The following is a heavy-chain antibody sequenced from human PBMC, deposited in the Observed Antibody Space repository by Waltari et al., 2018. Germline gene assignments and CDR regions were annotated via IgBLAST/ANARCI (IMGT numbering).Heavy chain of an antibody. V-gene: IGHV4-61*02. CDR3: ASVGYSSGYTFDY. CDR2: IYTRGST. D-gene: IGHD6-19*01. J-gene: IGHJ4*02. CDR1: GGSISNGGYY. Sequence: QVQLQESGPGLVKPSQTLSLTCTVAGGSISNGGYYWGWIRQPAGKGLEWIGRIYTRGSTNYNSSLKGRVTISVDTYKTQFSLKLSSVTAAATAVYYCASVGYSSGYTFDYWGQGTLVTVSS.